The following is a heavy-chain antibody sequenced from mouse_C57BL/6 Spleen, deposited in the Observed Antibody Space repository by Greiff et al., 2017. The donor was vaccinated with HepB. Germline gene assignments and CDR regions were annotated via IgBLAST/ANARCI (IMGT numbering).Heavy chain of an antibody. V-gene: IGHV1-72*01. Sequence: QVQLQQSGAELVKPGASVKLSCKASGYTFTSYWMHWVKQRPGRGLEWIGRIDPNSGGTKYNEKFKSKATLTVDKPSSTAYMQLSSLTSEDSAVYYCARSGSSGYYHYYAMDYWGQGTSVTVSS. J-gene: IGHJ4*01. D-gene: IGHD3-2*02. CDR3: ARSGSSGYYHYYAMDY. CDR2: IDPNSGGT. CDR1: GYTFTSYW.